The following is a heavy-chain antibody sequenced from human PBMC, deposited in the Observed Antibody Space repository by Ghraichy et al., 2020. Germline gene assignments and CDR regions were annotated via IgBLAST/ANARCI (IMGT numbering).Heavy chain of an antibody. CDR2: INHSGST. CDR3: ARNLSPRNYGDY. D-gene: IGHD1-7*01. CDR1: GGSFSGYY. V-gene: IGHV4-34*01. J-gene: IGHJ4*02. Sequence: SETLSLTCAVYGGSFSGYYWSWIRQPPGKGLEWIGEINHSGSTNYNPSLKSRVTISVDTSKNQFSLKLSSVTAADTAVYYCARNLSPRNYGDYWGQGTLVTVSS.